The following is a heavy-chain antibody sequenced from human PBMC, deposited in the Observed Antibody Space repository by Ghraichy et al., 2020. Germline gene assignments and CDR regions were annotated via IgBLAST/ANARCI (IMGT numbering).Heavy chain of an antibody. Sequence: LSLTCAASGFTFSSYAMHWVRQAPGKGLEWVAVISYDGSNKYYADSVKGRFTISRDNSKNTLYLQMNSLRAEDTAVYYCARGDLITIFGVVIFSGFDYWGQGTLVTVSS. J-gene: IGHJ4*02. CDR2: ISYDGSNK. CDR1: GFTFSSYA. CDR3: ARGDLITIFGVVIFSGFDY. D-gene: IGHD3-3*01. V-gene: IGHV3-30*04.